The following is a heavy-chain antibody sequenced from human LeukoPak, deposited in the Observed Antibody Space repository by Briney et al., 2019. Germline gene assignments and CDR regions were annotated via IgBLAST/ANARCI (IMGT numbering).Heavy chain of an antibody. V-gene: IGHV3-74*01. J-gene: IGHJ5*02. CDR2: INSDGSNT. CDR1: GFTFSSYN. Sequence: GGSLRLSCAASGFTFSSYNMKWVRQAPGKGLVWVSRINSDGSNTNYADSVKGRFTISRDNSKNTLYLQMNSLRAEDTAIYYCAKKYSTGLDPWGQGTLVTVSS. CDR3: AKKYSTGLDP. D-gene: IGHD1-26*01.